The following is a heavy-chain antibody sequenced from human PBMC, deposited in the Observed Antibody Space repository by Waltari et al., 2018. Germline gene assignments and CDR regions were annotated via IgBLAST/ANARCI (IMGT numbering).Heavy chain of an antibody. V-gene: IGHV4-38-2*01. D-gene: IGHD6-13*01. CDR3: ARPGIAAAGNDAFDI. Sequence: QESGPGLVKPSETLSLTCAVSGYSISSGYYWGWIRQPPGKGLEWIGSIYHSGSTYYNPSLKSRVTISVDTSKNQFSLKLSSVTAADTAVYYCARPGIAAAGNDAFDIWGQGTMVTVSS. CDR1: GYSISSGYY. J-gene: IGHJ3*02. CDR2: IYHSGST.